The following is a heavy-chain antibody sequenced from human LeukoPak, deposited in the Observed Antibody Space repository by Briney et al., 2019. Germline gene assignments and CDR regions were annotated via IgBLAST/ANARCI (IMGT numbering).Heavy chain of an antibody. D-gene: IGHD3-3*02. Sequence: SETLSLTCIVSGGSMNNYYWTWIRQPPGKGLEWIAYIHYTGITNYNPFLRSRVTISLDASKSQFSLKLNSVTAADPAFYYCARILEGSGAAFDIWGQGTMVTVSS. CDR2: IHYTGIT. V-gene: IGHV4-59*01. CDR3: ARILEGSGAAFDI. CDR1: GGSMNNYY. J-gene: IGHJ3*02.